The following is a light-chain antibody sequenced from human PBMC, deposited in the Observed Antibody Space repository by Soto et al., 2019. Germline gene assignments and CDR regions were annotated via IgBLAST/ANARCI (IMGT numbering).Light chain of an antibody. CDR3: QQRSNWPPV. CDR2: DAS. CDR1: QSVSSSY. J-gene: IGKJ4*01. V-gene: IGKV3D-20*02. Sequence: EFVLTQSPGTLSLSPGERATLSCRASQSVSSSYLAWYQQKPGQAPRLLIYDASNRATGIPARFSGSGSGTDFTLTISSLEPEDFAVYYCQQRSNWPPVFGGGTKVDIK.